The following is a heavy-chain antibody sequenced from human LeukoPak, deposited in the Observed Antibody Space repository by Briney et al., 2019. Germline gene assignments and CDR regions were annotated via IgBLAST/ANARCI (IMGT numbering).Heavy chain of an antibody. CDR1: GYSFTSYW. V-gene: IGHV5-51*01. Sequence: GESLKISCKGSGYSFTSYWIGWVRQMPGKGLEWMGIIYPGDSDTRYSPSSQGQVTISADKSISTAYLQWSSLKASDTAMYYCARPGYCSSTSCYTLDYWGQGTLVTVSS. D-gene: IGHD2-2*02. CDR3: ARPGYCSSTSCYTLDY. CDR2: IYPGDSDT. J-gene: IGHJ4*02.